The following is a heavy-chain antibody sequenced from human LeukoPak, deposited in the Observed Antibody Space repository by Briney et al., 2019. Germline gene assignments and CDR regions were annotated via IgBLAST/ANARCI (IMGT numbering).Heavy chain of an antibody. J-gene: IGHJ4*02. CDR2: IYYSGST. D-gene: IGHD1-7*01. CDR3: AREAAGTTARYFDY. Sequence: PSQTLSLTCTVSGGSISSSSYYWGWIRQPPGKGLEWIGSIYYSGSTYYNPSLKSRITMSVDTSKNQFSLNLNSVTAADTAVYYCAREAAGTTARYFDYWGQGTLVTVSS. CDR1: GGSISSSSYY. V-gene: IGHV4-39*07.